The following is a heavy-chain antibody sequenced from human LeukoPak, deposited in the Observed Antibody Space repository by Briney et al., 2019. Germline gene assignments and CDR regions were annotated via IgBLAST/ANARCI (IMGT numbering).Heavy chain of an antibody. CDR1: AFSFSTYS. CDR2: ISSSSNYI. Sequence: GGSLRLSCAASAFSFSTYSMNWVRQAPGKGLEWVSSISSSSNYIYYADSVKGRFTISRDNAKNSLYLQMNSLRADDTAVYCCARVGYCSGGSCYSLNWFDPWGQGTLVTVSS. D-gene: IGHD2-15*01. J-gene: IGHJ5*02. V-gene: IGHV3-21*01. CDR3: ARVGYCSGGSCYSLNWFDP.